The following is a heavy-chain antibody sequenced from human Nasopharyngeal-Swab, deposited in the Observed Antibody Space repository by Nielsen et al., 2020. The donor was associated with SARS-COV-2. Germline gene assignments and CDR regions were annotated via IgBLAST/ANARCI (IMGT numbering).Heavy chain of an antibody. CDR3: ARRGRCSGSSCDMDV. CDR2: INPGSGGT. J-gene: IGHJ6*02. V-gene: IGHV1-46*02. CDR1: GFTFNNYY. Sequence: ASVKVSFKASGFTFNNYYIHWVRQAPGQGLEWIGMINPGSGGTTYAQKFQGRVTMTRDTSTSTVFMDLSSLRSEDTAVYYCARRGRCSGSSCDMDVWGQGTTVTVSS. D-gene: IGHD2-2*01.